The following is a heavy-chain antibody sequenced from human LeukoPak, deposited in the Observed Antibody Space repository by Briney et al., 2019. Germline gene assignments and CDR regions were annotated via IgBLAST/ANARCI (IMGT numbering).Heavy chain of an antibody. Sequence: GGSLRLSCAAAGFTVSSNYMSGGRQAPGKGLEWGSVIYSGGSTYYADSVKGRFTISRDNSKTTLYLQMNSLRAEDTAVYYCARDSSSWYRGGFDPWGQGTLVTVSS. J-gene: IGHJ5*02. CDR2: IYSGGST. D-gene: IGHD6-13*01. CDR1: GFTVSSNY. CDR3: ARDSSSWYRGGFDP. V-gene: IGHV3-53*01.